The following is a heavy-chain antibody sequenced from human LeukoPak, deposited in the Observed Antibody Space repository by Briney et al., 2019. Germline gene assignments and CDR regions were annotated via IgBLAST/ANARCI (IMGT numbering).Heavy chain of an antibody. D-gene: IGHD6-13*01. CDR1: GFTFRSYW. CDR3: APPPIAATGN. CDR2: IKQDGSEK. J-gene: IGHJ4*02. V-gene: IGHV3-7*01. Sequence: GGSLRLSCAASGFTFRSYWMSWVRQAPGKGLEWVANIKQDGSEKDYVDSVKGRFTISRDNAKNSLYLQMNSLSVEDTAVYYCAPPPIAATGNWGQGTLVTVSS.